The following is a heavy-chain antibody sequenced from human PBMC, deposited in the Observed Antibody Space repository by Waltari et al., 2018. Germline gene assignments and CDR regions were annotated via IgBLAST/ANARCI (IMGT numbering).Heavy chain of an antibody. J-gene: IGHJ4*02. V-gene: IGHV3-23*01. D-gene: IGHD1-26*01. CDR1: GITFSSSP. CDR3: AKDDFSQWELHTN. Sequence: EVQLLESGGGLVQPGGSLRLSCAASGITFSSSPMSWVRRAPGKGLEWVSAISGSGGSTYYADSVKGRFTLSRDNSKNTLYLQMNSLRADDTAVYYCAKDDFSQWELHTNWGQGTLVTVSS. CDR2: ISGSGGST.